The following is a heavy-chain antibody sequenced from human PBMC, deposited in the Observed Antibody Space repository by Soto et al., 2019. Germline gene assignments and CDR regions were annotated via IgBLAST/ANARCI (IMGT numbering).Heavy chain of an antibody. D-gene: IGHD6-19*01. CDR2: IDPSDSYT. CDR3: ARRSSSGWYGGYYYYGMDV. J-gene: IGHJ6*02. V-gene: IGHV5-10-1*01. Sequence: PGESLKIACKGSGYSFTSYWISWVRQMPGKGLEWMGRIDPSDSYTNYSPFFQGHVTISADKSISTAYLQWSSLKASDTAMYYCARRSSSGWYGGYYYYGMDVWGQGTTVTVSS. CDR1: GYSFTSYW.